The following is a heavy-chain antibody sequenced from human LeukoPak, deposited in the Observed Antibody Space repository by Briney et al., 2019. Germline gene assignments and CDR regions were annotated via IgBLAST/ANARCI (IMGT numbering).Heavy chain of an antibody. CDR2: IRSKAFGETA. CDR1: GFTLSNSW. CDR3: TRDRGSSTLGDY. D-gene: IGHD7-27*01. V-gene: IGHV3-49*04. Sequence: GGSLRLSCAASGFTLSNSWMHWVRQAPGKGLEWVGFIRSKAFGETAEYAASVKGRFTISRDDSKSIAYLQMNSLKTEDTAVYYCTRDRGSSTLGDYWGQGTLVTVSS. J-gene: IGHJ4*02.